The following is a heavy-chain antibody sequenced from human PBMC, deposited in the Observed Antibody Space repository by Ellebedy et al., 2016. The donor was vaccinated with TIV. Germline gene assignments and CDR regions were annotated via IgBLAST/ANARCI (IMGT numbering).Heavy chain of an antibody. V-gene: IGHV1-2*07. CDR1: GYTFSGYY. CDR3: ARGRNLPGGY. Sequence: ASVKVSXXASGYTFSGYYIHWVRQAPGRGLEWMAWINPNSGGTNYAHKFQGKVTMTRDTSITTAYMELTRLESDDTAVYYCARGRNLPGGYWGQGTLVTVSS. J-gene: IGHJ4*02. D-gene: IGHD7-27*01. CDR2: INPNSGGT.